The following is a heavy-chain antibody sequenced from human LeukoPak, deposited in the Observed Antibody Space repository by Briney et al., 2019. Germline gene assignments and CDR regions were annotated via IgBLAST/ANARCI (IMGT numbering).Heavy chain of an antibody. J-gene: IGHJ4*02. CDR2: IGISSGNT. CDR1: GFPFSDYS. D-gene: IGHD5-12*01. CDR3: ARDHRYDFDN. V-gene: IGHV3-48*04. Sequence: PGGSLRLSCAASGFPFSDYSMNWVRQAPGKGLEWISYIGISSGNTKYADSVKGRFTISGDNAKNSLHLQMNSLRVEDTAVYFCARDHRYDFDNGGQGILVTVSS.